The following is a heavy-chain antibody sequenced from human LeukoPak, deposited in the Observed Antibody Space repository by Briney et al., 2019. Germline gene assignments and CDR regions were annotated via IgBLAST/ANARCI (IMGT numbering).Heavy chain of an antibody. CDR2: ICGSVSGSGDCT. CDR3: ARAQISVYSNLLVGAYYFDY. D-gene: IGHD1-26*01. CDR1: GFSFGSYA. V-gene: IGHV3-23*01. J-gene: IGHJ4*02. Sequence: GGSLRLSCAASGFSFGSYAMSWVRQAAGKGLEWVSEICGSVSGSGDCTHYADSVKGRFTISRDNSKNTLYLQMNSLRAEDTAVYYCARAQISVYSNLLVGAYYFDYWGQGTLVTVSS.